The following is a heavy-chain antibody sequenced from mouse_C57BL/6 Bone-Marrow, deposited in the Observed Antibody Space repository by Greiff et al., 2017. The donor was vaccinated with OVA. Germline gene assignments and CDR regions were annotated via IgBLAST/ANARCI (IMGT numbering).Heavy chain of an antibody. D-gene: IGHD2-3*01. CDR1: GFNIKDDY. V-gene: IGHV14-4*01. J-gene: IGHJ2*01. Sequence: EVQLQQSGAELVRPGASVKLSCTASGFNIKDDYMHWVKQRPEQGLEWIGWIDPENGDTEYASKFQGKATITADTSSNTAYLQLSSLTSEDTAVYYCTHDGPGDYFDYWGQGTTLTVSS. CDR2: IDPENGDT. CDR3: THDGPGDYFDY.